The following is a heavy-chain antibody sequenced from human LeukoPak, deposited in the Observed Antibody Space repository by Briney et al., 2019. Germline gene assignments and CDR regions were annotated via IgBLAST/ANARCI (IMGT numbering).Heavy chain of an antibody. CDR3: AREPSWEILSYFDY. J-gene: IGHJ4*02. CDR2: ISASGDTL. V-gene: IGHV3-11*04. D-gene: IGHD1-26*01. Sequence: PGGSLRLSCAASGFTFRNYYMTWIRQAPGKGLEWVSYISASGDTLYYGDSVRGRFTISRDNAKNSLYLDMNTLKAEDTAVYYCAREPSWEILSYFDYWGQGTLVTVSS. CDR1: GFTFRNYY.